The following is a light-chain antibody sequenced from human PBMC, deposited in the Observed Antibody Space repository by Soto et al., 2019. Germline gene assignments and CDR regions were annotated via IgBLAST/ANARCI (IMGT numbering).Light chain of an antibody. CDR3: DSFAFHDGFGV. V-gene: IGLV2-8*01. Sequence: QSALTQPPSASGSPGQSVTISCTGTSSDVGGNNYVSWYQQHPGKAPKLMIYEVSKRPSGVPGRFSGSKAGNTSSLTVSGLQAEDAADYYGDSFAFHDGFGVFGGGTKLTVL. J-gene: IGLJ3*02. CDR1: SSDVGGNNY. CDR2: EVS.